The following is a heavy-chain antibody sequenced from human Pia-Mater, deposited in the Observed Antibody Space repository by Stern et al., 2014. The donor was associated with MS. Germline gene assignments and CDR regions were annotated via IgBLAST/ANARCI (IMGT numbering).Heavy chain of an antibody. CDR1: GGSISSSSYY. CDR2: IYYSGST. J-gene: IGHJ3*02. D-gene: IGHD6-13*01. CDR3: ARPIAAAGLYAFDI. Sequence: VQLEESGPGLVKPSETLSLTCTVSGGSISSSSYYWGWIRQPPGKGLEWIGSIYYSGSTYYNPSLKSRVTISVDTSKNQFSLKLSPGTAADTAVYYCARPIAAAGLYAFDIWGQGTMVTVSS. V-gene: IGHV4-39*01.